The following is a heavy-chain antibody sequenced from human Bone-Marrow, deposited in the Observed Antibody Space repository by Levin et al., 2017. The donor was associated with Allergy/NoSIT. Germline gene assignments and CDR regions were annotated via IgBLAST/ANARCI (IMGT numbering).Heavy chain of an antibody. J-gene: IGHJ3*02. CDR1: GFSLSSYF. CDR2: ISSSGTEI. CDR3: ATYQQGGGFDI. V-gene: IGHV3-21*01. Sequence: RGESLKISCAASGFSLSSYFMNWVRQSPGKGLEWVSVISSSGTEIHYTDSMKGRLTISRDNGKNSLYLQMNSLRAEDTALYFCATYQQGGGFDIWGQGTMVTVDS. D-gene: IGHD2-15*01.